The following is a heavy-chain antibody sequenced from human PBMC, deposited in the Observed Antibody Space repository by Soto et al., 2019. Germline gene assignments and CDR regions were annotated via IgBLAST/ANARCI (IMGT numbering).Heavy chain of an antibody. J-gene: IGHJ4*02. D-gene: IGHD6-13*01. V-gene: IGHV3-74*01. CDR3: ARARYSSSWYYFDY. CDR1: GFTFSSYW. Sequence: GGSLRLSCGACGFTFSSYWMHLFLQAPGKGLVWVSRINSDGSSTSYADSVKGRFTISRDNAKNTLYLQMNSLRAEDTAVYYCARARYSSSWYYFDYWGQGTLVTVSS. CDR2: INSDGSST.